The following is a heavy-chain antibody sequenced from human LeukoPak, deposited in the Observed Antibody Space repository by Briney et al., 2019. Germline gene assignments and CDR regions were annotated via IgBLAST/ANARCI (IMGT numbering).Heavy chain of an antibody. CDR3: AKVSLASRYYYGSGSHHFDY. CDR2: ISWNSGSI. D-gene: IGHD3-10*01. V-gene: IGHV3-9*01. CDR1: GFTFEDYA. J-gene: IGHJ4*02. Sequence: PGRSLRLSCAASGFTFEDYAMHWVRQAPGKGLEWVSGISWNSGSIGYADSVKGRFTISRDNAKNSLYLQMNSLRAEDTALYYCAKVSLASRYYYGSGSHHFDYWGQGTLVTVSS.